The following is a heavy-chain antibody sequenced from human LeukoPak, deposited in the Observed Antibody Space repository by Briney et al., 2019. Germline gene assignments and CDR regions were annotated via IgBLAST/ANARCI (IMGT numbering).Heavy chain of an antibody. CDR2: IYYSGST. CDR3: AIRLYSSGWYPFDAFDI. D-gene: IGHD6-19*01. CDR1: GGSINSYY. V-gene: IGHV4-59*01. J-gene: IGHJ3*02. Sequence: SETLSLTXTVSGGSINSYYWSWIWQPPGKGLEWIGYIYYSGSTNYNPSLKSRVTISVDTSKNQFSLKLSSVTAADTAVYYCAIRLYSSGWYPFDAFDIWGQGTMVTVSS.